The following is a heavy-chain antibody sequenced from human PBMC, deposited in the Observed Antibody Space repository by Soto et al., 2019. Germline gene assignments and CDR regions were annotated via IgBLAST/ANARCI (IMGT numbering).Heavy chain of an antibody. CDR3: ARHYANTWGACGY. J-gene: IGHJ4*02. V-gene: IGHV3-23*01. CDR1: GITFSSFA. D-gene: IGHD3-16*01. Sequence: SLRLSCAVSGITFSSFAMSWVRQTPRKGLEWVSVISGSGDVTYYADSVKGRFTISRDDSKNTLYLQMNSLRAEDTAVYYCARHYANTWGACGYWGQGTLVTVSS. CDR2: ISGSGDVT.